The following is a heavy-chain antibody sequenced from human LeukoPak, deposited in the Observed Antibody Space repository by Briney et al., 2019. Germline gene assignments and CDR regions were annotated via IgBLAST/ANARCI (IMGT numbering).Heavy chain of an antibody. CDR2: IYTSGST. D-gene: IGHD1-1*01. V-gene: IGHV4-4*07. CDR3: ARDRGTWNDDGFDY. Sequence: PSETLSLTCTVSGGSISGYYWNWIRQPAGKGLEWIGRIYTSGSTNYNPSLKSRVTMSVDTSKNQFSLKLSSVTAADTAVYYCARDRGTWNDDGFDYWGQGTLVTVSS. J-gene: IGHJ4*02. CDR1: GGSISGYY.